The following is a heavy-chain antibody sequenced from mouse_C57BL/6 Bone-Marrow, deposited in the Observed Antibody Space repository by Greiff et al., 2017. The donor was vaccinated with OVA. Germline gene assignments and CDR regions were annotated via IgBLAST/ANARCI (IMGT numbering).Heavy chain of an antibody. V-gene: IGHV14-4*01. CDR1: GFNIKDDY. Sequence: EVQLQQSGAELVRPGASVKLSCTASGFNIKDDYLHWVKQRPDQGLAWIGWIDPENGDTAYASKFQGKATMTADQSSDPAYLQLSSLTSEDTAVYYCTTWGAEGFDYWGQGTTLTVSS. CDR2: IDPENGDT. J-gene: IGHJ2*01. CDR3: TTWGAEGFDY.